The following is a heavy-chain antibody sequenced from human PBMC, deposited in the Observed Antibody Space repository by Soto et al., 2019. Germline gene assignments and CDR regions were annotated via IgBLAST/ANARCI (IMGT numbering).Heavy chain of an antibody. D-gene: IGHD3-3*01. V-gene: IGHV3-23*01. J-gene: IGHJ4*02. CDR3: AKDKKPYYDFWSGS. CDR2: ISGSGGST. CDR1: GFTFSSYA. Sequence: PGGSLRLSCAASGFTFSSYAMSWVRQAPGKGLEWVSAISGSGGSTYYADSVKGRFAISRDNSKNTLYLQMNSLRAEDPAVYYCAKDKKPYYDFWSGSWGQGTLVTVSS.